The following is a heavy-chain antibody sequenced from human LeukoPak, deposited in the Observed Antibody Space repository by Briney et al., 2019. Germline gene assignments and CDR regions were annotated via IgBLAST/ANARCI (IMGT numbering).Heavy chain of an antibody. Sequence: GGSLRLSCAASGFTFSSYDMHWVRQATGKGLEWVSAIGTAGDTYYPGSVKGRFTISRENAKNSLYLQMNSLRAGDTAVYYCAREGIAAAGRAPGGYYYGMDVWGQGTTVTVSS. V-gene: IGHV3-13*01. CDR2: IGTAGDT. CDR1: GFTFSSYD. CDR3: AREGIAAAGRAPGGYYYGMDV. J-gene: IGHJ6*02. D-gene: IGHD6-13*01.